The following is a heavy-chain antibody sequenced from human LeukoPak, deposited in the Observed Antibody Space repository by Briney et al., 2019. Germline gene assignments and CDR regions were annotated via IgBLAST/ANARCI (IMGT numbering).Heavy chain of an antibody. CDR2: IYNSGST. Sequence: SETLSLTSAVSGGSLSSSNWWSWVRQPPGKGLEWIGEIYNSGSTNYNPSPKSRVTISVDKSKNQFSLKLSSVTAADTAVYYCARAGIVSTVVHAFDIWGQGTTVTVSS. CDR3: ARAGIVSTVVHAFDI. J-gene: IGHJ3*02. CDR1: GGSLSSSNW. V-gene: IGHV4-4*02. D-gene: IGHD5/OR15-5a*01.